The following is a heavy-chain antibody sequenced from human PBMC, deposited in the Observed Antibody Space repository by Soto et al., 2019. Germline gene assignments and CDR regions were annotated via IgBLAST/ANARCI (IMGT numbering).Heavy chain of an antibody. Sequence: ASVKVSCKASGYTFTSYGISWVRQAPGQGLERMGWISAYNGNTNYAQKLQGRVTMTTDTSTSTAYMELRSLRSDDTAVYYCARVYCSSTSCSNYYYYYGMDVWGQGTTVTVSS. CDR3: ARVYCSSTSCSNYYYYYGMDV. CDR1: GYTFTSYG. V-gene: IGHV1-18*01. D-gene: IGHD2-2*01. CDR2: ISAYNGNT. J-gene: IGHJ6*02.